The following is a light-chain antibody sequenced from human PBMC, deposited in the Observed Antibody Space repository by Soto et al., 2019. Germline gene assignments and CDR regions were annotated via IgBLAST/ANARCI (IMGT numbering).Light chain of an antibody. Sequence: DIVMTQSPDSLAVSLGERATINCKSSQSVLYSSNNKNLIAWYQQKKGQPPRLLIYWSSTRESGVPDRFSGSGSGKDFTLSISSLQAEGVAVYYCQQYYRPPRYTFGQGTKLEI. CDR1: QSVLYSSNNKNL. J-gene: IGKJ2*01. CDR2: WSS. V-gene: IGKV4-1*01. CDR3: QQYYRPPRYT.